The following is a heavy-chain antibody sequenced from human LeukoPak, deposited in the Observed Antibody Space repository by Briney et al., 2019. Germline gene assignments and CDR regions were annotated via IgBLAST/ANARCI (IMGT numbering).Heavy chain of an antibody. V-gene: IGHV1-58*01. Sequence: SVKVSCKASGFTFTSCAVQWVRQARGQRLEWIGWIVVGSGNTNYAQKFQERVTITRDMSTSTAYMELSSLRSEDTAVYYCAALPPILTGYDDAFDIWGQGTMVTVSS. CDR1: GFTFTSCA. CDR3: AALPPILTGYDDAFDI. CDR2: IVVGSGNT. J-gene: IGHJ3*02. D-gene: IGHD3-9*01.